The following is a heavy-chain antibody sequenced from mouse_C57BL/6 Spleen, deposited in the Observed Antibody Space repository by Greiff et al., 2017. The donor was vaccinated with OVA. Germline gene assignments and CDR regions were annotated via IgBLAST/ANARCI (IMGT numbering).Heavy chain of an antibody. D-gene: IGHD2-5*01. CDR3: AAYYSNYGYFDV. J-gene: IGHJ1*03. CDR2: IDPSDSYT. CDR1: GYTFTSYW. Sequence: VQLQQPGAELVMPGASVKLSCKASGYTFTSYWMHWVKQRHGQGLEWIGEIDPSDSYTNYNQKFKGKSTLTVDKSSSTAYMQLSSLTSEDSAVYYCAAYYSNYGYFDVWGTGTTVTVSS. V-gene: IGHV1-69*01.